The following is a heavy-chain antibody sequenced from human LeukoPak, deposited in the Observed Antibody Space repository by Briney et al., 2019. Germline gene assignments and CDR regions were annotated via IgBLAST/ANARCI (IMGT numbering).Heavy chain of an antibody. Sequence: SETLSLTCTVSGGSISSSSYYWGWIRQPPGKGLEWIGSIYYSGSTYYNPSLKSRVTISVDTSKNQFSLKLSSVTAADTAVYYCARDAAMDPLDYWGQGTLVTVSS. V-gene: IGHV4-39*07. CDR2: IYYSGST. CDR3: ARDAAMDPLDY. CDR1: GGSISSSSYY. J-gene: IGHJ4*02. D-gene: IGHD5-18*01.